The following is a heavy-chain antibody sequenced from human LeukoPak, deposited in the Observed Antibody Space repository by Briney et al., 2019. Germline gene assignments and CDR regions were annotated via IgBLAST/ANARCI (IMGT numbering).Heavy chain of an antibody. D-gene: IGHD3-10*01. Sequence: SETLSLTCAVSGGSISSGGYSWSWIRQPPGKGLEWIGYIYHSGSTYYNPSLKSRVTISVDRSKNQFSLKLSSVTAADTAVYYCARGYYGSGSCLVDPWGQGTLVTVSS. CDR1: GGSISSGGYS. CDR2: IYHSGST. J-gene: IGHJ5*02. CDR3: ARGYYGSGSCLVDP. V-gene: IGHV4-30-2*01.